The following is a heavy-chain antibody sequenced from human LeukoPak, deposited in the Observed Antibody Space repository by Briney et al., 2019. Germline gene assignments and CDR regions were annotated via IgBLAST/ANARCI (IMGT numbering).Heavy chain of an antibody. CDR1: GYSISSGHY. V-gene: IGHV4-38-2*02. J-gene: IGHJ5*02. D-gene: IGHD1-14*01. CDR2: MYHSGST. CDR3: ARVTSRLGWFDP. Sequence: PSETLSLTCTVSGYSISSGHYWGWIRQPPGKGLEWIGSMYHSGSTYYNPPLKSRVTISEDTSKNQFSLKLRSVTAADTAVYYCARVTSRLGWFDPWGQGTLVTVSS.